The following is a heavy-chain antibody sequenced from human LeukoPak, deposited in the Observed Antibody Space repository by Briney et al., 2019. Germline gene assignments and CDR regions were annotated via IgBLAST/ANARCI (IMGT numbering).Heavy chain of an antibody. CDR2: IYHSGST. J-gene: IGHJ4*02. CDR1: GDSISGSNYY. D-gene: IGHD5-18*01. CDR3: ATGYSYAGPGFDY. Sequence: PSETLSLTCTVSGDSISGSNYYWSWIRQPPGKGLEWIASIYHSGSTYYNPSLKSRVTISVDRSKNQFSLKLSSVTAADTAVYYCATGYSYAGPGFDYWGQGTLVTVSS. V-gene: IGHV4-39*07.